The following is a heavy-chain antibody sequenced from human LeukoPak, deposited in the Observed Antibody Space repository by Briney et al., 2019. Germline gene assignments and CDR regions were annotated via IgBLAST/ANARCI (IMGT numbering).Heavy chain of an antibody. D-gene: IGHD3-10*01. CDR3: ARDWGGGTHDY. CDR2: ISNSGSTI. J-gene: IGHJ4*02. Sequence: GGSLRLSCAASGFTFSSYEMNWVRQAPGKGLEWVSYISNSGSTIYHADSVKGRFTISRDNAKNSLYLQMNSLRAEDTAVYYCARDWGGGTHDYWGQGTLVTVSS. V-gene: IGHV3-48*03. CDR1: GFTFSSYE.